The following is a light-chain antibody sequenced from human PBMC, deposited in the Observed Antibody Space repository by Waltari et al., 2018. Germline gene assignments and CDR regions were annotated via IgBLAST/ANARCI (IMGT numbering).Light chain of an antibody. CDR3: QQYYGTPPT. V-gene: IGKV4-1*01. J-gene: IGKJ1*01. CDR1: QSLLYSSNNKNY. Sequence: DIVMTPSPDFLTVSLGERATINCKSSQSLLYSSNNKNYLLWYQQKLGQPPNLLIYWASTRKSGVPDRFSGSGSGTDFTLTISSLQAEDVAVYYCQQYYGTPPTFGQGTKVDIK. CDR2: WAS.